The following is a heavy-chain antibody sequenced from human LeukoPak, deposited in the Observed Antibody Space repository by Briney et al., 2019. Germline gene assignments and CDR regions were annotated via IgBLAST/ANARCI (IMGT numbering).Heavy chain of an antibody. D-gene: IGHD3-16*01. CDR3: AKDGGLWLLAYYYYMDV. V-gene: IGHV3-23*01. J-gene: IGHJ6*03. Sequence: PGGSLRLSCAASGFTFSSYAMSWVRQAPGKGLEWVSAISGSGGSTYYADSVKGRFTISRDNSKNTLYLQMNSLRAEDTAVYYCAKDGGLWLLAYYYYMDVWGKGTTVTVSS. CDR2: ISGSGGST. CDR1: GFTFSSYA.